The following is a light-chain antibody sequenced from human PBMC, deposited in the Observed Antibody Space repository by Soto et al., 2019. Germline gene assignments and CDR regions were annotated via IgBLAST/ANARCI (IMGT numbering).Light chain of an antibody. CDR2: EVS. CDR3: SSYTRSTTLYAV. Sequence: QSALTQPASVSGSLGQSITISCTGTSSDIGGSKFVSWYQQHPVKAPKLIIYEVSNRPSGVSYRFSGSKSGNTASLTISGLQAEDEADYYCSSYTRSTTLYAVFGGGTKVTVL. CDR1: SSDIGGSKF. J-gene: IGLJ2*01. V-gene: IGLV2-14*01.